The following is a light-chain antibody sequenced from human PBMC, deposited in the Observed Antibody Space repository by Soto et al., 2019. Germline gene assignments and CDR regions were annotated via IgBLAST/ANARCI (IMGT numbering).Light chain of an antibody. CDR2: NTN. V-gene: IGLV1-44*01. CDR3: AAWDDSLIGFYV. J-gene: IGLJ1*01. CDR1: SSNVGSNT. Sequence: QSVLTQPPSASGTPGQRVTFPCSGSSSNVGSNTVSWYQQLPGTAPKLLIYNTNQRPSGVPDRFSGSKSGTSASLAIRGLQSEDEADYYCAAWDDSLIGFYVFGTGTKVTVL.